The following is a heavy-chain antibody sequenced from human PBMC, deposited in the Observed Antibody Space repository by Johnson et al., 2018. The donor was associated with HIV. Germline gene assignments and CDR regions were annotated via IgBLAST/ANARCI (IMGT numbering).Heavy chain of an antibody. J-gene: IGHJ3*02. D-gene: IGHD1-26*01. CDR2: ISWDGGST. CDR1: GFTFDDYT. V-gene: IGHV3-43*01. CDR3: AKDAQGPLVRGAFDI. Sequence: EVQLVESGGVVVQPGGSLRLSCAASGFTFDDYTMHWVRQAPGKGLEWVSLISWDGGSTYYADSVKGRLTISRDNSKNSLYLQMNSLRTEDTALYYCAKDAQGPLVRGAFDIWGQGTMVTVSS.